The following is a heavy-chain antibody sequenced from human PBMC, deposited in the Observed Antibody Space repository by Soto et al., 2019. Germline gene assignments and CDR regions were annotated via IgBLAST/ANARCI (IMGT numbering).Heavy chain of an antibody. Sequence: SETLSLTCTVSGGSVSSGSYYWSWVRQPPGKGLEWIGEIYHSGSTNYNPSLKSRVTISVDKSKNQFSLKLSSVTAADTAVYYCARGPLTHYYYYMDVWGKGTTVTVSS. CDR3: ARGPLTHYYYYMDV. CDR2: IYHSGST. CDR1: GGSVSSGSYY. V-gene: IGHV4-39*07. J-gene: IGHJ6*03.